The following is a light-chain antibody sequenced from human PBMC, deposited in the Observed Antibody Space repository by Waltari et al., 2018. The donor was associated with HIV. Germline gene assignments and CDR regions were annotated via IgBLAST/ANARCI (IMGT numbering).Light chain of an antibody. CDR2: DVI. CDR1: SRDVGGYNY. V-gene: IGLV2-8*01. J-gene: IGLJ2*01. CDR3: SSHAGSKVV. Sequence: QSALTQPPSASGSPGQSVTLSCTGTSRDVGGYNYVPWHQHHPGKAPKLMIYDVIKRPSGVPDRFSGSKSGNTASLTVSGLQPEDEAYYYCSSHAGSKVVFGGGTRLTVL.